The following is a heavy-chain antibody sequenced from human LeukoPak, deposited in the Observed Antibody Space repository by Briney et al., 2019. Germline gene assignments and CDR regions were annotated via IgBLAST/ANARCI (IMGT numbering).Heavy chain of an antibody. J-gene: IGHJ6*02. CDR1: GYTFTGYY. CDR3: ARDRGMSAGGTLVRHGMDV. CDR2: INPNSGGT. D-gene: IGHD6-13*01. Sequence: GASVKVSCKASGYTFTGYYMHWVRQAPGQGLEWMGWINPNSGGTNYAQKFQGRVTMTRDTSISTAYMELSRLRSDDTAVYYCARDRGMSAGGTLVRHGMDVWGQGTTVTVSS. V-gene: IGHV1-2*02.